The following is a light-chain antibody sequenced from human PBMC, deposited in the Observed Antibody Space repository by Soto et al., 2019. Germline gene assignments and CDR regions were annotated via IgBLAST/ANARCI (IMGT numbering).Light chain of an antibody. CDR1: QGISNY. Sequence: DIQMTQSPSSLSASVGDRVTISCRASQGISNYLAWYQQKPGKAHRLLIYAASSLQSGVSFRFTGSGSGTDFTLTISSLQPEDVATYYCQNYSWPPFTFGPGTKVDIK. CDR2: AAS. V-gene: IGKV1-27*01. CDR3: QNYSWPPFT. J-gene: IGKJ3*01.